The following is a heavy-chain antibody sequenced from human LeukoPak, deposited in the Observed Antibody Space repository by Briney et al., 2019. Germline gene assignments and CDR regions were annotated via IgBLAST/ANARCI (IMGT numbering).Heavy chain of an antibody. CDR3: ARSIGLTGGGVDV. CDR2: ITNGGSTI. J-gene: IGHJ6*02. D-gene: IGHD3-9*01. CDR1: GFTFSDYN. V-gene: IGHV3-11*01. Sequence: GGSLRLSCAASGFTFSDYNMNWVRQAPGKGLEWVSYITNGGSTIHHADSVKGRFTISRDNAKKTLHLQMNSLRAEDTALYYCARSIGLTGGGVDVWGQGTTVTVSS.